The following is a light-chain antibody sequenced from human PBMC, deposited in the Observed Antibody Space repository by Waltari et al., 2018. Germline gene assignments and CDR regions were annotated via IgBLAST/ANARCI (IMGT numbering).Light chain of an antibody. V-gene: IGLV2-14*03. J-gene: IGLJ1*01. CDR3: SSYTTATTPV. Sequence: WYQHYPCTAPKLIIDDVTNRPSGVSCRFSGSTSGTTASLTTSGLPPEDEAYYYSSSYTTATTPVFGTGTLVTVL. CDR2: DVT.